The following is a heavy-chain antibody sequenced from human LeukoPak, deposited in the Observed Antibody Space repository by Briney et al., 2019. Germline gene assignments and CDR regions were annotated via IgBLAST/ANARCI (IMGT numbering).Heavy chain of an antibody. V-gene: IGHV1-69*13. CDR3: ARDLLGYCSSTSCYDYYYYYGMDV. D-gene: IGHD2-2*01. CDR2: IIPIFGTA. J-gene: IGHJ6*02. Sequence: SVKVSCKASGGTFSSYAISWVRQAPGQGLEWMGGIIPIFGTANYAQKFQGRVTITADESTSTAYMELSSLRSEDTAVYYCARDLLGYCSSTSCYDYYYYYGMDVWGQGTTVTVSS. CDR1: GGTFSSYA.